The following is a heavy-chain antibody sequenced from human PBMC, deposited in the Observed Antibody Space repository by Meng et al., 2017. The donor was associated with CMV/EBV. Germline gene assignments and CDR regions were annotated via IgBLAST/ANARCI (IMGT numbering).Heavy chain of an antibody. D-gene: IGHD6-19*01. Sequence: ASGYTFTGYSMPWVRQAPGQGLEWMGWINPNSGGTNYAQKFQGRVTMTRDTSISTAYMELSRLRSDDTAVYYCARDPGIAVAGSFDPWGQGTLVTVSS. V-gene: IGHV1-2*02. CDR3: ARDPGIAVAGSFDP. J-gene: IGHJ5*02. CDR1: GYTFTGYS. CDR2: INPNSGGT.